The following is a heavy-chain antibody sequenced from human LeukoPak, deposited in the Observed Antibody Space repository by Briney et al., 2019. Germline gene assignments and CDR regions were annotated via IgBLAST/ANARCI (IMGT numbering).Heavy chain of an antibody. CDR2: ISVSGGYT. D-gene: IGHD6-19*01. Sequence: GGSLRLSCAASGFTFSSDGMNWVRQAPGKGLEWVSDISVSGGYTYYADSVRGRFTISRDNSKNTLYLQMNSLRAGDTAVYYCANPMQPYSSDWSAPFDYWGQGTLVTVSS. CDR3: ANPMQPYSSDWSAPFDY. V-gene: IGHV3-23*01. J-gene: IGHJ4*02. CDR1: GFTFSSDG.